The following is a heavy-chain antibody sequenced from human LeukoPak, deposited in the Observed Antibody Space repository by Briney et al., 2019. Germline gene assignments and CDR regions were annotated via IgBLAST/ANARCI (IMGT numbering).Heavy chain of an antibody. CDR1: GFTFKIYP. CDR3: AKSGVVDRRGYFDY. Sequence: PGDSLRLSCVASGFTFKIYPMTWVRQSPEKGLEWVSTIGTGGDTYYADSVKGRFTISRDDSKNTLYLQMHSLGAEDTAVYYCAKSGVVDRRGYFDYWGQGTLVTVSS. D-gene: IGHD3-10*01. CDR2: IGTGGDT. J-gene: IGHJ4*02. V-gene: IGHV3-23*01.